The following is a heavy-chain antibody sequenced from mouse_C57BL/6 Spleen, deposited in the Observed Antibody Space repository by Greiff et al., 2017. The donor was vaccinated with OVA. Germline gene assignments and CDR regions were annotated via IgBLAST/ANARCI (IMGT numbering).Heavy chain of an antibody. CDR1: GFTFSDYY. D-gene: IGHD2-4*01. CDR2: INYDGSST. J-gene: IGHJ1*03. V-gene: IGHV5-16*01. Sequence: EVQLVESEGGLVQPGSSMKLSCTASGFTFSDYYMAWVRQVPEKGLEWVANINYDGSSTYYLDSLKSRFIISRDNAKNILYLQMSSLKSEDTATYYCARDGDYDGYFDVWGTGTTVTVSS. CDR3: ARDGDYDGYFDV.